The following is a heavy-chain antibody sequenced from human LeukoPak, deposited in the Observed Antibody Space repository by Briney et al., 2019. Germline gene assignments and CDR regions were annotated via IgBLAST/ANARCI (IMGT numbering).Heavy chain of an antibody. J-gene: IGHJ5*02. V-gene: IGHV3-74*01. Sequence: GGSLRLSCAASGLSFSNHGMNWVRQAPGKGLVWVSRINSNGSSTSYADSVKGRFTISRDNAKNTLYLQMNSLRGEDTGVYYCGRDQDGPGATVYHWGQGTLVTVSS. CDR1: GLSFSNHG. CDR3: GRDQDGPGATVYH. CDR2: INSNGSST. D-gene: IGHD1-26*01.